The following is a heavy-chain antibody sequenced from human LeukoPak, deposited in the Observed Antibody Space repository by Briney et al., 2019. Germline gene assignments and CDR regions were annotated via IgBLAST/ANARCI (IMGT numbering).Heavy chain of an antibody. CDR1: GYSFADYY. D-gene: IGHD2-21*01. CDR3: ARADRLHGGPYLIGP. CDR2: INPNSGGT. Sequence: ASVKVSCKTSGYSFADYYMHWVRQAPGQGLEWMGWINPNSGGTSSAQKFQGRVTMTRDTSITTVYMEMSWLTSDDTAIYYCARADRLHGGPYLIGPWGQGTLVNVSS. J-gene: IGHJ5*02. V-gene: IGHV1-2*02.